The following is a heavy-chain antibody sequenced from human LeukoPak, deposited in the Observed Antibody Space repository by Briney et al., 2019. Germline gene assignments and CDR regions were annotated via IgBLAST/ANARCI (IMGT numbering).Heavy chain of an antibody. D-gene: IGHD3-10*01. CDR3: ARVYYYGSGSYRNWFDP. J-gene: IGHJ5*02. CDR1: GGSFSGYY. V-gene: IGHV4-59*01. Sequence: PSETLSLTCAVYGGSFSGYYWSWIRQPPGKGLEWIGYIYYSGSTNYNPSLKGRVTISVDTSKNQFSLKLSSVTAADTAVYYCARVYYYGSGSYRNWFDPWGQGTLVTVSS. CDR2: IYYSGST.